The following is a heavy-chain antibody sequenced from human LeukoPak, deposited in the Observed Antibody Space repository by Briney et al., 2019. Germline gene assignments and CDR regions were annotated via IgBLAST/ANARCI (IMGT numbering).Heavy chain of an antibody. CDR3: ARVMSGYSDAFDI. CDR1: GGTFSSYA. CDR2: INPNSGGT. J-gene: IGHJ3*02. V-gene: IGHV1-2*02. D-gene: IGHD3-3*01. Sequence: GSSVKVSCKASGGTFSSYAISWVRQAPGQGLEWMGWINPNSGGTNYAQKFQGRVTMTRDTSISTAYMELSRLRSDDTAVYYCARVMSGYSDAFDIWGQGTMVTVSS.